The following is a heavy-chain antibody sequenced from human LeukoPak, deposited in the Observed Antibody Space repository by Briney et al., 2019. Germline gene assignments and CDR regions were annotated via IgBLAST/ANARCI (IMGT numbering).Heavy chain of an antibody. D-gene: IGHD3-3*01. CDR2: MNPNSGNT. CDR1: GYTFTSYD. V-gene: IGHV1-8*01. J-gene: IGHJ6*02. Sequence: RASVKVSCTASGYTFTSYDINWVRQATGQGLEWMGWMNPNSGNTGYAQKFQGRVTMTRNTSISTAYMELSSLRSEDTAVYYCARGGSLEWLPYYYYYYGMDVWGQGTTVTVSS. CDR3: ARGGSLEWLPYYYYYYGMDV.